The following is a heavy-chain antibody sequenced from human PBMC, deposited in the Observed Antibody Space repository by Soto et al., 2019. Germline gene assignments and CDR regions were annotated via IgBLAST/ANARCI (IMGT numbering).Heavy chain of an antibody. Sequence: EVQLLESGGGLVQPGGSLRLSCAASGFTFSSYAMSWVRQAPGKGLEWVSAISGSGGSTYYADSVKGRFTITRDNSKNTLYLQMNSLRAEDTAVYYCAKHRNYDSSGYYYGENWFDPWGQGTLVTVSS. V-gene: IGHV3-23*01. CDR3: AKHRNYDSSGYYYGENWFDP. D-gene: IGHD3-22*01. J-gene: IGHJ5*02. CDR2: ISGSGGST. CDR1: GFTFSSYA.